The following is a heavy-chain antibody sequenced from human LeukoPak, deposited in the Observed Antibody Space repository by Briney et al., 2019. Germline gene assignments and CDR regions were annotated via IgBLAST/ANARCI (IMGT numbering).Heavy chain of an antibody. V-gene: IGHV3-33*06. CDR2: IWHYGCNK. J-gene: IGHJ4*02. CDR1: GFTFSSYG. Sequence: GRSLRLSCAPSGFTFSSYGMHGVRQAPRQGVAGAAGIWHYGCNKYYQASVKGRLTISRDNSKNPLYLQMNSRRAEDTAVYYCAKGVGYDSSGYLSYGGQRTLVTVPS. CDR3: AKGVGYDSSGYLSY. D-gene: IGHD3-22*01.